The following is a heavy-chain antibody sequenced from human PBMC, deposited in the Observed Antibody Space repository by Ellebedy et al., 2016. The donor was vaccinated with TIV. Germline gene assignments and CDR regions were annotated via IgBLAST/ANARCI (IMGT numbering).Heavy chain of an antibody. D-gene: IGHD3-10*01. CDR2: ITGSGDRT. CDR3: ARGGVRRNNPLDY. CDR1: GFTFNNFA. J-gene: IGHJ4*02. V-gene: IGHV3-23*01. Sequence: PGGSLRLSCATSGFTFNNFAMRWFRQAPGKGLEWVSAITGSGDRTFYADSVKGRFTVSIDTSKNTLYLQMNSLRAEDTAVYYCARGGVRRNNPLDYWGQGTLVTVSS.